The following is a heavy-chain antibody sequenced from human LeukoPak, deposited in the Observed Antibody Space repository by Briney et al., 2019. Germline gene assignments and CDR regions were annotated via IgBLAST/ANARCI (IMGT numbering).Heavy chain of an antibody. CDR3: ARDWRRITMVRGAHDAFDI. D-gene: IGHD3-10*01. CDR2: IIPIFGTA. J-gene: IGHJ3*02. V-gene: IGHV1-69*13. CDR1: GGTFSSYA. Sequence: ASVKVSCKASGGTFSSYAISWVRQAPGQGLEWMGGIIPIFGTANYAQKFQGRVTITADESTSTAYMELSSLRSEDTAVYYCARDWRRITMVRGAHDAFDIWGQGTMVTVSS.